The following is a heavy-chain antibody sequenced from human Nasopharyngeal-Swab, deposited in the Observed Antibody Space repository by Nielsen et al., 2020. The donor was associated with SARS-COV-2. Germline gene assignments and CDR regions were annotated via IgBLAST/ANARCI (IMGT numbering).Heavy chain of an antibody. V-gene: IGHV1-24*01. D-gene: IGHD1-26*01. CDR1: GYTLTELS. CDR2: FDPEDGET. Sequence: ASVKVSCKVSGYTLTELSMHWVRQAPGKGLEWMVGFDPEDGETIYAQKFQGRVTMTEDTSTDTAYMELSSLRSEDTAVYYCATASPRVGADNWFDPWGQGTLVTVSS. CDR3: ATASPRVGADNWFDP. J-gene: IGHJ5*02.